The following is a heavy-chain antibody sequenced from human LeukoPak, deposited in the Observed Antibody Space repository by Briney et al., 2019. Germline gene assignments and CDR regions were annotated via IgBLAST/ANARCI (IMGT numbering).Heavy chain of an antibody. Sequence: GGSLRLSCVVSGFTFSSYAMSWVRQAPGKGLEWVSFIGGSGGSTYYADSVKGRFTISRDNAKNTLYLQMNSLRAEDTAVYYCAREVSSSLDYWGQGTLVTVSS. CDR1: GFTFSSYA. J-gene: IGHJ4*02. V-gene: IGHV3-23*01. CDR2: IGGSGGST. D-gene: IGHD6-6*01. CDR3: AREVSSSLDY.